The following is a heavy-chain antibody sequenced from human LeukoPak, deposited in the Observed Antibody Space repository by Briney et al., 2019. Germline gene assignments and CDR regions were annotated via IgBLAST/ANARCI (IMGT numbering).Heavy chain of an antibody. V-gene: IGHV4-4*02. J-gene: IGHJ5*01. CDR1: GASIISSNW. D-gene: IGHD5-18*01. CDR3: TRESGYRGWFDS. Sequence: SETLSLTCAVSGASIISSNWWSWVRQPPGKGLEWIGKIYQTESTEYNPSLQSRVTISIDKFKNQFSLKLNSVTAADTAVYFCTRESGYRGWFDSWGQGTLVAVSS. CDR2: IYQTEST.